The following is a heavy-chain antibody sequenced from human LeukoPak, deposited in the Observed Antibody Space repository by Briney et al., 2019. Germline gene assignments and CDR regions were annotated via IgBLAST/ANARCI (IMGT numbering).Heavy chain of an antibody. J-gene: IGHJ5*02. V-gene: IGHV1-2*02. Sequence: ASVKVSCKASGYTFTGYYMHWVRQAPGQGLEWMGWVNPNSGGTNYAQKFQGRVTMTRDTSISTAYMELSRLRSDDTAVYYCARAKGPIAAAGRVQFDPWGQGTLVTVSS. CDR1: GYTFTGYY. CDR2: VNPNSGGT. CDR3: ARAKGPIAAAGRVQFDP. D-gene: IGHD6-13*01.